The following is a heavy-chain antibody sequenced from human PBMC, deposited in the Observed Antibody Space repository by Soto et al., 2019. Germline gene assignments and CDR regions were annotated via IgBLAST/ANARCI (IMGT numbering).Heavy chain of an antibody. CDR2: ISSSSSYI. D-gene: IGHD2-15*01. CDR1: GFTFSSYS. Sequence: GGSLRLSCAASGFTFSSYSMNWVRRAPGKGLEWVSSISSSSSYIYYADSVKGRFTISRDNAKNSLYLQMSSLRAEDTAVYYCAREGAVMEPVVGYYFDYWGLGTLVTVSS. J-gene: IGHJ4*01. V-gene: IGHV3-21*01. CDR3: AREGAVMEPVVGYYFDY.